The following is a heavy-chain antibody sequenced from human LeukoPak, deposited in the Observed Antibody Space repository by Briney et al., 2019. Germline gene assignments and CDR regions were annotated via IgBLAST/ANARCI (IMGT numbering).Heavy chain of an antibody. J-gene: IGHJ4*02. CDR3: AREGDYYDSSGYYYVGYYFDY. CDR1: GGSISSGSYY. CDR2: IYTSGST. Sequence: PSQTLPLTCTVSGGSISSGSYYWSWIRQPAGKGLEWIGRIYTSGSTNYNPSLKSRGTISLDTSKNQFSLKLSSVTAADTAVYYCAREGDYYDSSGYYYVGYYFDYWGQGTLVTVSS. V-gene: IGHV4-61*02. D-gene: IGHD3-22*01.